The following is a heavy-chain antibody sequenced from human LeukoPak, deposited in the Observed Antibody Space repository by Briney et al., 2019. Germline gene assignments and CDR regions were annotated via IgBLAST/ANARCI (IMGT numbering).Heavy chain of an antibody. CDR2: ISWNSGSI. CDR1: GFTYDDYA. J-gene: IGHJ4*02. CDR3: AKAATLTSGSRFDY. V-gene: IGHV3-9*01. D-gene: IGHD3-22*01. Sequence: GRSLRLSCAASGFTYDDYARHWVRQAPAKGLEWVSGISWNSGSIGYADSVKGRFTISRDNAKNSLYLQMNSLRAEDTALYYCAKAATLTSGSRFDYWGQGTLVTVSS.